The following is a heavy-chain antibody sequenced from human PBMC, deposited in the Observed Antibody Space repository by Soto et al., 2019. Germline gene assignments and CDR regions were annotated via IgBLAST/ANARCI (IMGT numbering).Heavy chain of an antibody. CDR1: GYTFTNYG. CDR2: ISGYNGNT. J-gene: IGHJ6*01. V-gene: IGHV1-18*01. CDR3: AREGQALYYYYGMDV. Sequence: QVQVVQSGDEVKTPGASVKVSCKASGYTFTNYGFSWVRQAPGQGLEWMGWISGYNGNTKYAEKFQDRVTMTTDTSTSTAHMELRRLRSDDTAVYYCAREGQALYYYYGMDVW.